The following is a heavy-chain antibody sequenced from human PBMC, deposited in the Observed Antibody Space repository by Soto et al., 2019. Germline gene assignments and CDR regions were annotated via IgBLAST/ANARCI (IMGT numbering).Heavy chain of an antibody. D-gene: IGHD2-2*01. Sequence: QVPLVQSGAEVKKPGASVKVSCKASGYTFTSYAMHWVRQAPGQRLEWLGWINAGNGNTKYSQKFQGRVTITRDTSACTAYIELSSLRSEDTAVQYSARDLHNVVVPADMGDYWGQGTLVTVSS. CDR1: GYTFTSYA. J-gene: IGHJ4*02. CDR2: INAGNGNT. CDR3: ARDLHNVVVPADMGDY. V-gene: IGHV1-3*01.